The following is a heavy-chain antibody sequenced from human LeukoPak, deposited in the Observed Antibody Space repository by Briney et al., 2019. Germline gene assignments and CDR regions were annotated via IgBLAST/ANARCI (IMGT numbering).Heavy chain of an antibody. CDR1: GGSFSGYY. J-gene: IGHJ4*02. V-gene: IGHV4-34*01. CDR2: INLSGST. Sequence: SETLSVTCAVYGGSFSGYYWSWIRQPPGKGLEWIGEINLSGSTNYNPSLKSRVTISVDTSKNQFSLKLSSVTAADTAVYYCARRKFGGYYYDSSGYYPFDYWGQGTLVTVSS. D-gene: IGHD3-22*01. CDR3: ARRKFGGYYYDSSGYYPFDY.